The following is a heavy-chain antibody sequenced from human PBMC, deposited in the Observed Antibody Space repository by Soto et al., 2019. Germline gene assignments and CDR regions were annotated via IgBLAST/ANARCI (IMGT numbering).Heavy chain of an antibody. D-gene: IGHD4-17*01. Sequence: QVQLVESGVGAVQPGRSLRLSCAASGFTFDSHGMHWVRQAPGKGLEWVAVISSDGNNKYYADSVKGRFTISRDNFNNILYLQMSSLRAEDTAVYYCAKDLLPNTVTTCGSWGQGTLVTVSS. CDR2: ISSDGNNK. J-gene: IGHJ5*02. CDR3: AKDLLPNTVTTCGS. V-gene: IGHV3-30*18. CDR1: GFTFDSHG.